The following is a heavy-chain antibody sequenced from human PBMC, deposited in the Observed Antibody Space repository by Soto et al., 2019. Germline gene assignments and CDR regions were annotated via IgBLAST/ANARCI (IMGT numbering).Heavy chain of an antibody. D-gene: IGHD5-18*01. Sequence: AQLVESGGGVVQPGRSLRLSCEAAVSGFIFRSYAMNWVRQAPGKGLERVSGISGSGDSTYYADAVKGRFTISRDNSKNTLFLQMNSLRDDDGAVYYCAKAGVGGFRGWDTFNWFDSWGQGILVTVSS. CDR2: ISGSGDST. CDR3: AKAGVGGFRGWDTFNWFDS. V-gene: IGHV3-23*04. CDR1: GFIFRSYA. J-gene: IGHJ5*01.